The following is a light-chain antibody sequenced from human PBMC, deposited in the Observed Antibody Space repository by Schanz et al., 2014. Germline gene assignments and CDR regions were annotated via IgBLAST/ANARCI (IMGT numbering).Light chain of an antibody. CDR1: QGVSSY. Sequence: EIVLTQSPATLSLSPGERATLSCRASQGVSSYLAWYQQKPGQAPRLLIYDASNRATGIPARFSGSGPGTDFTLTISSLEPEDLAVYYCQQYGSSMCTFGQGTRVEIK. J-gene: IGKJ1*01. V-gene: IGKV3D-11*01. CDR3: QQYGSSMCT. CDR2: DAS.